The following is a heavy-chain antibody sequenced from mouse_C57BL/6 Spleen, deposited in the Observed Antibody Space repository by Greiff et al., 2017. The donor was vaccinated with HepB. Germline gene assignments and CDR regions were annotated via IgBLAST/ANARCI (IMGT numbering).Heavy chain of an antibody. CDR3: ARGGTQVGGDY. D-gene: IGHD3-2*02. CDR2: IHPNSGST. J-gene: IGHJ2*01. CDR1: GYTFTSYW. V-gene: IGHV1-64*01. Sequence: QVQLQQPGAELVKPGASVKLSCKASGYTFTSYWMHWVKQRPGQGLEWIGMIHPNSGSTNYNEKFKSKATLTVDKSSSPAYMQLSSLTSEDSAVYYCARGGTQVGGDYWGQGTTLTVSS.